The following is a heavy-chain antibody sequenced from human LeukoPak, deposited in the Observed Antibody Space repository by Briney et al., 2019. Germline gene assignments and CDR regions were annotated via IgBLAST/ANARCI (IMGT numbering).Heavy chain of an antibody. CDR1: GFTFSSYG. CDR2: MWYDGSEE. Sequence: GGSLRLSCAASGFTFSSYGMHWVRQAPGKGLEGGAVMWYDGSEEYYADSVKGRFTISRDNSKNMLYLHMNSLRAEDTALYYCAKDLTTGTLSFDSWGQGTLVTVSS. CDR3: AKDLTTGTLSFDS. V-gene: IGHV3-33*06. J-gene: IGHJ4*02. D-gene: IGHD1-1*01.